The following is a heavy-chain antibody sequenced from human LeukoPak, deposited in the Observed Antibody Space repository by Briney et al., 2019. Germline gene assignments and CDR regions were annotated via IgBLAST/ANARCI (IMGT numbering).Heavy chain of an antibody. CDR1: GFTVSSNY. D-gene: IGHD6-19*01. CDR2: ISYDGSNK. J-gene: IGHJ4*02. V-gene: IGHV3-30*03. CDR3: ASSGD. Sequence: GGSLRLSCAASGFTVSSNYMSWVRQAPGKGLEWVAVISYDGSNKYYADSVKGRFTISRDNSKNTLYLQMNSLRAEDTAVYYCASSGDWGQGTLVTVSS.